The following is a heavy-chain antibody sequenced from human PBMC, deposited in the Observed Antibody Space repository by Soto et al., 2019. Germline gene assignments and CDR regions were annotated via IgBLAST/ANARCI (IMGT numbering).Heavy chain of an antibody. V-gene: IGHV1-69*02. D-gene: IGHD1-1*01. Sequence: SVKVSCKASGGTFSSYTISWVRQAPGQGLEWMGRIIPILDIANYAQKFQGRVTISADKSTSTAYMELSSLRSEDTAVYYCASRPGLEEGPFDYWGLGTLVTVS. CDR3: ASRPGLEEGPFDY. J-gene: IGHJ4*02. CDR1: GGTFSSYT. CDR2: IIPILDIA.